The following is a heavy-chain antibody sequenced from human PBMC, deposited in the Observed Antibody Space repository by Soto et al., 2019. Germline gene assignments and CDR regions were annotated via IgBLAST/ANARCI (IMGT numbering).Heavy chain of an antibody. Sequence: SETLSLTCSVSGGSISNFYWSWIRQPPGKGLEWIGYIYYSGSTNYNPSLKSRVTISVDTSKNQFSLKLSSVTAADTAVYYCARDSSGIAVAGNFDYWGQGTLVTVSS. V-gene: IGHV4-59*01. CDR2: IYYSGST. CDR1: GGSISNFY. J-gene: IGHJ4*02. D-gene: IGHD6-19*01. CDR3: ARDSSGIAVAGNFDY.